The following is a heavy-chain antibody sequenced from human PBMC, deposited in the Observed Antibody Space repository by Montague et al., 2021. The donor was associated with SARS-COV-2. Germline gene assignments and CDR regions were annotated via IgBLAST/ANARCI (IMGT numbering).Heavy chain of an antibody. J-gene: IGHJ6*02. D-gene: IGHD6-13*01. CDR2: IYYSGST. CDR3: AREVSSSSWNLGDYYYYGMDV. V-gene: IGHV4-39*02. CDR1: GGSISSSSYY. Sequence: SETLSLTCTVSGGSISSSSYYWGWIRQPPGKGLEWIGSIYYSGSTYYNPSLKSRVTISVDTSKNQFSLKLSSVTAADTAVYYCAREVSSSSWNLGDYYYYGMDVWGQGTTVTVSS.